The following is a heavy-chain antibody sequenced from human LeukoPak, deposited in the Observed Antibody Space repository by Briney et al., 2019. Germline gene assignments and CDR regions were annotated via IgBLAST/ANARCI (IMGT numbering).Heavy chain of an antibody. V-gene: IGHV4-38-2*01. CDR3: ARVGGITGTTFFDY. CDR2: IYHSGST. Sequence: SETLSLTCAVSGYSISSGYYWGWIRQLPGKGLEWIGSIYHSGSTYYNPSLKSRVTISVDTSKNQFSLKLSSVTAADTAVYYCARVGGITGTTFFDYWGQGTLVTVSS. J-gene: IGHJ4*02. D-gene: IGHD1-20*01. CDR1: GYSISSGYY.